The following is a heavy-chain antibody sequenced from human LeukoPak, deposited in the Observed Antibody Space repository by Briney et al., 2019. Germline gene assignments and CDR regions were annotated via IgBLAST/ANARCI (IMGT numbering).Heavy chain of an antibody. CDR2: IYYSGST. J-gene: IGHJ4*02. Sequence: SETLSLTCTVSGDSISSYYWSWIRQPPGKGLEWIGYIYYSGSTYYNPSLKSRVTMSVDTSKNQFSLKLSSVTAADTAVYYCARELTYADYWGQGTLVTVSS. V-gene: IGHV4-59*04. CDR1: GDSISSYY. D-gene: IGHD1-26*01. CDR3: ARELTYADY.